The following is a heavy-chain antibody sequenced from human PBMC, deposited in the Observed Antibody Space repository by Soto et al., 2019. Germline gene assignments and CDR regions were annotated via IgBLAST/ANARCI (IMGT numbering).Heavy chain of an antibody. Sequence: GGSLRLSCAASGFTFSSYSMNWVRQAPGKGLEWVSSISSSSSYIYYADSVKGRFTISRDNAKNSLYLQMNSLRAEDTAVYYCARDRDYGFWYFDYWGPGTLVTVSS. CDR1: GFTFSSYS. J-gene: IGHJ4*02. CDR3: ARDRDYGFWYFDY. V-gene: IGHV3-21*01. D-gene: IGHD4-17*01. CDR2: ISSSSSYI.